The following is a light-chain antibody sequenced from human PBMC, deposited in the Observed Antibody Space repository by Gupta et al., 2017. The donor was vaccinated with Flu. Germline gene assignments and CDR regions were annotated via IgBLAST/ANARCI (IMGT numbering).Light chain of an antibody. CDR1: QSISSW. V-gene: IGKV1-5*03. CDR3: QQYNTYWT. J-gene: IGKJ1*01. CDR2: KAS. Sequence: QMTQSPSTLSASVGDRVTITCRASQSISSWLAWYQQKPGKAPKLLIYKASSLESGVPSRFSGSGSGTEFTLTISSLQPDDFATYYCQQYNTYWTFGQGTKVEIK.